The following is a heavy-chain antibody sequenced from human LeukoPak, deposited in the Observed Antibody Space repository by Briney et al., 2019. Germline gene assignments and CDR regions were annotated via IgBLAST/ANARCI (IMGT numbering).Heavy chain of an antibody. CDR3: TRECRPHDFWSGYPHY. D-gene: IGHD3-3*01. CDR1: GFTFGDYA. V-gene: IGHV3-49*04. Sequence: GGSLRLSCTESGFTFGDYAMSWVRQAPGKGLEWVGFIRRKAYGGTTEYAASVKGRFTISRDDSTSIAYLQMNSLKTEDTAVYYCTRECRPHDFWSGYPHYWGQGTLVTVSS. J-gene: IGHJ4*02. CDR2: IRRKAYGGTT.